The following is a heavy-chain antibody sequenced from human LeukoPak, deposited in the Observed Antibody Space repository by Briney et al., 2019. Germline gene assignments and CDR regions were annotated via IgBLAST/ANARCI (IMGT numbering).Heavy chain of an antibody. V-gene: IGHV4-39*07. Sequence: SETLSLTCTVSGGSISSSSYYWSWIRQPPGKGLEWIGEINHSGSTNYNPSLKSRVTISVDTSKNQFSLKLSSVTAADTAVYYCARGVLRYFDWLSPNKYYFDYWGQGTLVTVSS. CDR2: INHSGST. CDR1: GGSISSSSYY. CDR3: ARGVLRYFDWLSPNKYYFDY. J-gene: IGHJ4*02. D-gene: IGHD3-9*01.